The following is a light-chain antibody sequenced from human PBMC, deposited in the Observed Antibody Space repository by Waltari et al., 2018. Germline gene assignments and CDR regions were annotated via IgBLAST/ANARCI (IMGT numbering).Light chain of an antibody. Sequence: EIVMTQSPATLSVSPGDRATLSCRASQSVSSNLAWYQQRPGQAPRLLIYDASTRATAIPARFSGSGSGTEFTLTIDSLQSEDFAVYYCQQYNNWPLTFGQGTKVEIK. CDR2: DAS. J-gene: IGKJ1*01. CDR1: QSVSSN. V-gene: IGKV3-15*01. CDR3: QQYNNWPLT.